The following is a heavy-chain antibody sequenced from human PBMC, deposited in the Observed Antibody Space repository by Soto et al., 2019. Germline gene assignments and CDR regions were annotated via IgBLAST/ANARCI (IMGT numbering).Heavy chain of an antibody. Sequence: GGSLRLSCAASGFTFSDYYMSWIRQAPGKGLEWVSYISSSSSYTNYADSVKGRFTISGDNAKNSLYLQMNSLRAEDTAVYYCARGSYDAFDIWGQGTMVTVSS. J-gene: IGHJ3*02. CDR3: ARGSYDAFDI. CDR2: ISSSSSYT. V-gene: IGHV3-11*06. D-gene: IGHD1-26*01. CDR1: GFTFSDYY.